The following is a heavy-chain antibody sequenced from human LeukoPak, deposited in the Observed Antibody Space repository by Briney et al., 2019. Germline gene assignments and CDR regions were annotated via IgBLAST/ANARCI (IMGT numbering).Heavy chain of an antibody. CDR2: ISDSDSGT. Sequence: GGSLRLSCAASGFTFSSYGMHWVRQAPGKGLEWVSAISDSDSGTYYADSVKGRFTISRDNSKNTLYLQMNSLMAEDTALYYCAKGYGYSSSWTSNYYFYGLDVWGQGTTVTVSS. J-gene: IGHJ6*02. CDR1: GFTFSSYG. D-gene: IGHD6-13*01. CDR3: AKGYGYSSSWTSNYYFYGLDV. V-gene: IGHV3-23*01.